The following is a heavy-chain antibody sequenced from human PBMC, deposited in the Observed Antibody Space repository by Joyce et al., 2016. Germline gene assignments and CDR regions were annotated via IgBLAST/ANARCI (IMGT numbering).Heavy chain of an antibody. J-gene: IGHJ6*02. CDR3: AKLLYAQYYYGMDV. V-gene: IGHV3-23*01. CDR2: ISGSGGST. Sequence: EVQVLESGGGLVQPGGSLRLSCAASELTFSSYGMTWGSQAPGKGLEWVSAISGSGGSTHYADSVKGRFTISRDNSKNTLYLQMNSLRAEDTAIYYCAKLLYAQYYYGMDVWGQGTTVTVSS. CDR1: ELTFSSYG. D-gene: IGHD2/OR15-2a*01.